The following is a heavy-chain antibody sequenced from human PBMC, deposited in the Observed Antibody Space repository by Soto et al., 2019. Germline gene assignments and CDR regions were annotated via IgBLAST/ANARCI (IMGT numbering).Heavy chain of an antibody. J-gene: IGHJ4*02. Sequence: EVQLVESGGGLVQPGGSLRLSCAASGFTFSSHWMHWVRQAPGKGLVWVSRINSDGSSTSYADSVKGRFTIARDNAKNTLYLQMNSLRAEDASVYYCARGAGSYYLFYYWGQGTLVTVSS. CDR2: INSDGSST. CDR1: GFTFSSHW. D-gene: IGHD1-26*01. V-gene: IGHV3-74*01. CDR3: ARGAGSYYLFYY.